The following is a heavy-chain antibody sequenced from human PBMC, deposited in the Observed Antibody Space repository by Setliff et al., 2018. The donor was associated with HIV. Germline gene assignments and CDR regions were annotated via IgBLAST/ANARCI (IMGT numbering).Heavy chain of an antibody. Sequence: SETLSLTCTVSGGSISSGDYYWSWIRQPPGKGLEWIGYIYYSGSTYYNPSLKSRVTISVDTSKNQFSLKLSSATAADTAVYYCARAPPYKWEPSQDYWGQGTLVTVSS. D-gene: IGHD1-26*01. CDR2: IYYSGST. V-gene: IGHV4-30-4*08. J-gene: IGHJ4*02. CDR3: ARAPPYKWEPSQDY. CDR1: GGSISSGDYY.